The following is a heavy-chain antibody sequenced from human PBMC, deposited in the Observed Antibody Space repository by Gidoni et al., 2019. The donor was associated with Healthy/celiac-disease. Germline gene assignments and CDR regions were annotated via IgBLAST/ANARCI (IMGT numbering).Heavy chain of an antibody. V-gene: IGHV2-5*02. CDR2: IYWDDDK. D-gene: IGHD2-21*01. Sequence: QITLKESGPTLMKPTQTLTLTCTFSGFSLSSSGAGVGWIRQPPGKALEWLGVIYWDDDKRYSPSLKSRLTITKDTSKYQVVLTMTNMDPVDTATYYCVHRGRDTRGEGPGRDAYDIWGQGTMVTVSS. CDR1: GFSLSSSGAG. CDR3: VHRGRDTRGEGPGRDAYDI. J-gene: IGHJ3*02.